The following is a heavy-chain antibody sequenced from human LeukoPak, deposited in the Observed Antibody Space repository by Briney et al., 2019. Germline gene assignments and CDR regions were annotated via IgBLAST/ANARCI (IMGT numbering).Heavy chain of an antibody. J-gene: IGHJ4*02. Sequence: PGGSLRLSCAASGFTFDDYAMHWVRQAPGKGREWVSGISWNSGSIGYADSVKGRFTISRDNAKNSLYLQMNSLRAEDMALYYCAKDIGRYCSGGSCYDYWGQGTLVTVSS. CDR2: ISWNSGSI. CDR1: GFTFDDYA. V-gene: IGHV3-9*03. D-gene: IGHD2-15*01. CDR3: AKDIGRYCSGGSCYDY.